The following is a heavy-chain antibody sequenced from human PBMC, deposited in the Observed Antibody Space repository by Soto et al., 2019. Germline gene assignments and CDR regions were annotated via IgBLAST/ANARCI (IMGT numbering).Heavy chain of an antibody. J-gene: IGHJ4*02. Sequence: QVHLVQSGDEVKKPGASVKVSCKGSGYIFTTYGITWVRQAPGQGLEWMGWISAHNGNTNYAQKLQGRVTVTRDTSTCTAYMELRNLRSDDTAVYYCARGRYGDYWGQGALVTVSS. D-gene: IGHD1-1*01. CDR3: ARGRYGDY. CDR2: ISAHNGNT. CDR1: GYIFTTYG. V-gene: IGHV1-18*01.